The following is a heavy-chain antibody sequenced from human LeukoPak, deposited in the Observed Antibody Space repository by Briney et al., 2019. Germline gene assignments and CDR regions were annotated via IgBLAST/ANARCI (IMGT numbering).Heavy chain of an antibody. CDR2: INSDGSNT. Sequence: GGSLRLSCAASGFTFSSYWMHWVRQPPGKGLVWVSRINSDGSNTNYADSVKGRFTISRDSDKNTVCLQMNSLRAEDTAVYYCARAVTPGGAFDIRGQGTMVTVSS. V-gene: IGHV3-74*01. CDR1: GFTFSSYW. CDR3: ARAVTPGGAFDI. D-gene: IGHD4-23*01. J-gene: IGHJ3*02.